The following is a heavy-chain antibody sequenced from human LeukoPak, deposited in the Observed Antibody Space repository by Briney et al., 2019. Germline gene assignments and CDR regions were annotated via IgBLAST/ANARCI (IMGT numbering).Heavy chain of an antibody. Sequence: GESLKISCKGSGYSFTSYWIGWVRQMPGKGLEWMGIIYPGDSDTRYSPSFQGQVTFSADKSISTAYSQWSSLKASDTAIYYCARRPEAARREYFFDYWGQGTLVTVSS. CDR1: GYSFTSYW. CDR3: ARRPEAARREYFFDY. D-gene: IGHD6-6*01. CDR2: IYPGDSDT. V-gene: IGHV5-51*01. J-gene: IGHJ4*02.